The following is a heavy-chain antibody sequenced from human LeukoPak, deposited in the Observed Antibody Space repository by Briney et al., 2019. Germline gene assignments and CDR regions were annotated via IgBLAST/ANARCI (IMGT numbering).Heavy chain of an antibody. V-gene: IGHV4-59*01. J-gene: IGHJ6*03. D-gene: IGHD2-8*01. CDR3: ARAILRKRYYMDV. Sequence: SETLSLTCTVSGGSISSYHWSWIRQPPGKGLEWIGYIYSSGITKYNPSLKSRVTISVDTSRNQFSLKLSSVTAADTAVYYCARAILRKRYYMDVWGKGTTVTVSS. CDR2: IYSSGIT. CDR1: GGSISSYH.